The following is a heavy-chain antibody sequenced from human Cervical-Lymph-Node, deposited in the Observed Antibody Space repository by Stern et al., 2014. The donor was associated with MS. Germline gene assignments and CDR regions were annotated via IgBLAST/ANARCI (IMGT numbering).Heavy chain of an antibody. V-gene: IGHV1-8*01. J-gene: IGHJ4*01. D-gene: IGHD3-3*01. CDR3: ARGRYLEWVAHFDY. CDR1: GYTFTSHD. Sequence: QVQLVQSGAEVKKPGASVKVSCKASGYTFTSHDINWVRQAIGQGLEWMGWMNPNSGNTGYAQKFQGRRTMTRNTSTTTAYMELSSLRSEDTAVYYCARGRYLEWVAHFDYWGHGSLVTVSS. CDR2: MNPNSGNT.